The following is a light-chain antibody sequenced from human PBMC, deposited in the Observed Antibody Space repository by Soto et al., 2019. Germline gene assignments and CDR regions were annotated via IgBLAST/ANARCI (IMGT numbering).Light chain of an antibody. CDR1: SSNIGTGYD. CDR3: QSDDSGLSGYVV. V-gene: IGLV1-40*01. Sequence: QAVVTQPPSVSGAPGQRVTISCTGSSSNIGTGYDVHWYQQLPGTAPKLLIYGHSNRPSGVPDRFSGGKSGTSASLAITGLLAEDDAAYYCQSDDSGLSGYVVFGGGTKLTVL. CDR2: GHS. J-gene: IGLJ2*01.